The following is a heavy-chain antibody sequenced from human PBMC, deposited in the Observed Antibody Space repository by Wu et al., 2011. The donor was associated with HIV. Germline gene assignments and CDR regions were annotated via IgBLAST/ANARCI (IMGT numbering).Heavy chain of an antibody. D-gene: IGHD5/OR15-5a*01. CDR2: IIPIFGTA. J-gene: IGHJ6*02. V-gene: IGHV1-69*14. CDR1: GATFSSYA. CDR3: AREESSLTRVSSYFYGMDV. Sequence: QVQLVQSGAEVKKPGSSVKVSCKASGATFSSYAISWVRQAPGQGLEWMGRIIPIFGTANYAQKFQGRVTITADKSTSTAYMELKSLRFDDTAVYYCAREESSLTRVSSYFYGMDVWGQGTTVTVSS.